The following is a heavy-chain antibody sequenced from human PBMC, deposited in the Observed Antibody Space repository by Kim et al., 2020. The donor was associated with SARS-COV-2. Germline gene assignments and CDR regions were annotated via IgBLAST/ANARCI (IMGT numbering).Heavy chain of an antibody. V-gene: IGHV4-39*01. CDR1: GGSISSSSYY. Sequence: SETLSLTCTVSGGSISSSSYYWGWIRQPPGKGLEWIGSIYYSGSTYYNPSLKSRVTISVDTSKNQFSLKLSSVTAADTAVYYCARHGIWAAARPEYIDYWGQGTLVTVSS. J-gene: IGHJ4*02. CDR2: IYYSGST. CDR3: ARHGIWAAARPEYIDY. D-gene: IGHD6-6*01.